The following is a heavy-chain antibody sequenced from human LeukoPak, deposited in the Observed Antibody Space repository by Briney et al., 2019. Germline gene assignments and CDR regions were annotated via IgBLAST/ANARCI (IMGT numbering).Heavy chain of an antibody. CDR3: ARGRGGLLWFGEFNS. V-gene: IGHV3-7*01. D-gene: IGHD3-10*01. CDR2: IKQDGSEK. Sequence: GGSLRLSCAASGFTFSSYWMNWVRQAPGKRLEWVANIKQDGSEKYYVDSVKGRFTISRDNADNSLYLQMNSLRAEGTAVYYCARGRGGLLWFGEFNSWGQGTLVTVSS. CDR1: GFTFSSYW. J-gene: IGHJ4*02.